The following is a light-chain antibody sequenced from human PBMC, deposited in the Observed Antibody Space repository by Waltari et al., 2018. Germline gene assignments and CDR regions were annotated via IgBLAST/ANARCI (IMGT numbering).Light chain of an antibody. J-gene: IGLJ2*01. V-gene: IGLV2-8*01. CDR3: SSYAATNNVI. CDR1: GSDVGGYKY. CDR2: EVT. Sequence: QSALTQPPSASGSLGQSVTISCTGTGSDVGGYKYVSWYQQYPGKAPKLLIYEVTKRPSGVPDRFSGSKSGNTASRTVSGLRAEDEGDYYCSSYAATNNVIFGGGTNLTVL.